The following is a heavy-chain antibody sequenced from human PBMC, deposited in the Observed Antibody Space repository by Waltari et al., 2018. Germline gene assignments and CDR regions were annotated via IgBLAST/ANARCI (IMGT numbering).Heavy chain of an antibody. CDR2: ISYDGSNK. CDR3: AKDRQLVRTFIPRGNWYFDL. D-gene: IGHD3-10*01. CDR1: GFTFSSCG. J-gene: IGHJ2*01. V-gene: IGHV3-30*18. Sequence: QVQMVESGGGVVQPGRYLKLSCEASGFTFSSCGMPWRSPPPGKGLEWVAVISYDGSNKYYADSVKGRFTISRDNSKNTLYVQMNSLRGEDTAVYYCAKDRQLVRTFIPRGNWYFDLWGRGTLVTVSS.